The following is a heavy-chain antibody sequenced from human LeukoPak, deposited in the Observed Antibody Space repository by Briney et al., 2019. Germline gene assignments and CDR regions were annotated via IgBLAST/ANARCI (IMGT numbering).Heavy chain of an antibody. J-gene: IGHJ4*02. CDR1: GGSISSSSYY. CDR3: ARARFLGYDSSGAFDY. V-gene: IGHV4-39*07. D-gene: IGHD3-22*01. CDR2: IYYSGST. Sequence: SETLSLTCTVSGGSISSSSYYWGWIRQPPGKGLEWIGSIYYSGSTNYNPSLKSRVTISVDTSKNQFSLKLSSVTAADTAVYYCARARFLGYDSSGAFDYWGQGTLVTVSS.